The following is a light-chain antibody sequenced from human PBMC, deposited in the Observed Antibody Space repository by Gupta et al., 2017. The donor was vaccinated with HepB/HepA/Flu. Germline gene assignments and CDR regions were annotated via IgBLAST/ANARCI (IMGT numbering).Light chain of an antibody. J-gene: IGKJ4*01. CDR3: QHDNELPIT. Sequence: EVVMTQSPVSLSVSPGERATLSCRASQSVDTNLAWYQQKPGQAPRLLIYGAFHRATGVPARFSGRGSGTDFTLTISSLQSEDFAVYYCQHDNELPITFGGGTKVDIK. V-gene: IGKV3-15*01. CDR2: GAF. CDR1: QSVDTN.